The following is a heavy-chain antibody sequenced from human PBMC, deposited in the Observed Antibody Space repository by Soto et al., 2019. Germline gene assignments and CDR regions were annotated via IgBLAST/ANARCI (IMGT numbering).Heavy chain of an antibody. J-gene: IGHJ4*02. V-gene: IGHV4-59*01. CDR3: ARGSADVYNSITSFDF. CDR1: GGSMSRYY. D-gene: IGHD1-1*01. Sequence: SETLSLTCTVSGGSMSRYYWNWFRRSPDKGLEWIGFVYSSGSISYNPSFKSRVTISLDTSKNLFSLQLNSLTAADTAMYYCARGSADVYNSITSFDFWGQGTLVTVSA. CDR2: VYSSGSI.